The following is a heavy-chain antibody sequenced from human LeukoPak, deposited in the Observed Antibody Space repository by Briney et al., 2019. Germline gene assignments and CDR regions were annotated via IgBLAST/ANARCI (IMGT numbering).Heavy chain of an antibody. Sequence: GGSLRLSCAASGFTFSSYGMHWVRQAPGKGLEWVAFIRYDGRNKYYADSVKGRFTISRDNSKNTLYLQMNSLRAEDTAVYYCAKDIYGSGSYVNSYYYCYYMDVWGKGTTVTVSS. CDR3: AKDIYGSGSYVNSYYYCYYMDV. D-gene: IGHD3-10*01. J-gene: IGHJ6*03. CDR1: GFTFSSYG. CDR2: IRYDGRNK. V-gene: IGHV3-30*02.